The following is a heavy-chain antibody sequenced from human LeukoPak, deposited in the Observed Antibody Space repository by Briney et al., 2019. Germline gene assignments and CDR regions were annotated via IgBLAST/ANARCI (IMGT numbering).Heavy chain of an antibody. V-gene: IGHV4-59*01. J-gene: IGHJ4*02. Sequence: SETLSLTCTVSGGSISNYYWSWIRQPPGKGLEWVGYIYYSGSTNYNPSLKSRVTISVDTSKNQFSLVLSSVTAADTAVYYCAGDLIGYCSGGSCGFDYWGQGTLVTVSS. CDR1: GGSISNYY. CDR2: IYYSGST. D-gene: IGHD2-15*01. CDR3: AGDLIGYCSGGSCGFDY.